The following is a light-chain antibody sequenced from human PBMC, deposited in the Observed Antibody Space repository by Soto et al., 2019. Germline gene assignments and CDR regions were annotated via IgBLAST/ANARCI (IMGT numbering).Light chain of an antibody. CDR1: SSNIGSNY. J-gene: IGLJ1*01. V-gene: IGLV1-47*01. CDR3: AAWDDSLSANYV. Sequence: QSVLTQPPSASGTPGQRVTISCSGSSSNIGSNYVYWYQQLPGTAPKLLIYRNNQRPSGVPDRFSGSKSGTSASLAISGLRSEDEADYYCAAWDDSLSANYVFGTGTKVNVL. CDR2: RNN.